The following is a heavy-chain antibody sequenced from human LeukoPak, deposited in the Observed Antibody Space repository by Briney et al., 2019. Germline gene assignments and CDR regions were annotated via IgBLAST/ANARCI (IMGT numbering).Heavy chain of an antibody. V-gene: IGHV4-38-2*02. CDR1: GYSISSGYY. J-gene: IGHJ6*02. CDR2: IYHSGNT. D-gene: IGHD2-15*01. Sequence: SETLSLTCTVSGYSISSGYYWGWIRQPPGKGLEWIGSIYHSGNTYYNPSLKSRVTISVDTSKNQFSLKLSSVTAADTAVYYCARVRGYCSSGSCGMDVWGQGTTVSVSS. CDR3: ARVRGYCSSGSCGMDV.